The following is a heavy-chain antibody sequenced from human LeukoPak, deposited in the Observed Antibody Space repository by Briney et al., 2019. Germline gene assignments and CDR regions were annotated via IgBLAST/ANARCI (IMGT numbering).Heavy chain of an antibody. J-gene: IGHJ4*02. D-gene: IGHD3-16*02. CDR2: IRSDGSNK. V-gene: IGHV3-30*02. Sequence: PGGSLRLSCAGSGFSFSSYGMHWVRQAPGKGLEWMAFIRSDGSNKYYADSVKGRFTISRDNAKNTLYLQMNSLRAEDTAVYYCASFDYVWGSYRKGGSYYFDYWGQGTLVTVSS. CDR1: GFSFSSYG. CDR3: ASFDYVWGSYRKGGSYYFDY.